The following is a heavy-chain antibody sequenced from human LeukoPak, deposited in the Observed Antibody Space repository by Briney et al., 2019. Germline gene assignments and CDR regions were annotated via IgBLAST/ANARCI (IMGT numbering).Heavy chain of an antibody. CDR1: GFTFSNYV. J-gene: IGHJ4*02. D-gene: IGHD4/OR15-4a*01. CDR3: AKDPGVRYYFDY. V-gene: IGHV3-23*01. CDR2: ISGSGGST. Sequence: GGSLRLSCAASGFTFSNYVMSWVRQAPGKGLEWVSFISGSGGSTYYADSVKGRFTISRDNSKNTLYLQMNSLRAEDTAVYYCAKDPGVRYYFDYWGQGTLVTVSS.